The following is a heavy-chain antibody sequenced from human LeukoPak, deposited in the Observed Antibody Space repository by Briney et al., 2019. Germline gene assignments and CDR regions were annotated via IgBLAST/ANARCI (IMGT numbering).Heavy chain of an antibody. CDR1: GGTFSSDA. J-gene: IGHJ4*02. D-gene: IGHD3-16*01. CDR2: IIPIFGIA. V-gene: IGHV1-69*04. Sequence: SVKVSCKASGGTFSSDAISCVRQAPGQGLEWMGRIIPIFGIANYAQKFQGRVTITADKSTSTAYMVLSSLRSEDTAVFYCARELVKKGNDPIMGFHYWGQGTLVTVSS. CDR3: ARELVKKGNDPIMGFHY.